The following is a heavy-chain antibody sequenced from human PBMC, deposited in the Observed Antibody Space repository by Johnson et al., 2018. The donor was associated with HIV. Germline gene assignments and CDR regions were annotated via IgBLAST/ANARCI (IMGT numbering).Heavy chain of an antibody. D-gene: IGHD3-22*01. CDR1: GFTFSSYG. J-gene: IGHJ3*02. CDR2: ISYDGSNK. V-gene: IGHV3-30*03. CDR3: ARDHTMIVWGGAFDI. Sequence: VQVVESGGGVVQPGRSLRLSCAASGFTFSSYGMHWVRQAPGKGLEWVAVISYDGSNKYYADSVKGRFTISRDNSKNTLYLQMNSLRAEDTAVYYCARDHTMIVWGGAFDIWGQGTMVTVSS.